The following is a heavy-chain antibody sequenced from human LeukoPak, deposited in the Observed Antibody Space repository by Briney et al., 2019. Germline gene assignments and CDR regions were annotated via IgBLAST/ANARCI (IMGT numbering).Heavy chain of an antibody. CDR3: ARRAVAGTTDP. J-gene: IGHJ5*02. CDR1: GYTLTSYY. Sequence: GASVKVSCKASGYTLTSYYMHWVRQAPGQGLEWMGIINPSGGSTSYAQKFQGRVTMTRDTSTSTVYVELSSLRSEDTAVYYCARRAVAGTTDPWGQGTLVTVSS. CDR2: INPSGGST. D-gene: IGHD6-19*01. V-gene: IGHV1-46*01.